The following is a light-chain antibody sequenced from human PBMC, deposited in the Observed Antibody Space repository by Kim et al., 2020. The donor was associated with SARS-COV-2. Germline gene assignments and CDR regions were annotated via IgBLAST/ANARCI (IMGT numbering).Light chain of an antibody. CDR3: LLTYSGIRL. CDR1: AGAVTSGHY. V-gene: IGLV7-46*01. CDR2: DIN. J-gene: IGLJ2*01. Sequence: QAVVTQEPSLTVSPGGTVTLTCGSSAGAVTSGHYPYWFQQKPVQAPRTLIYDINNRNAWTPARFSGSLPGGKAALTLSGAQPEDEADYFCLLTYSGIRLFGGGTQLTVL.